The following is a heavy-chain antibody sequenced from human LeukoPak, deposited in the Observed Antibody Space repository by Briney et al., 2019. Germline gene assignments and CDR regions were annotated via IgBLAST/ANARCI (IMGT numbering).Heavy chain of an antibody. CDR2: VNPRGGST. J-gene: IGHJ4*02. D-gene: IGHD2-15*01. CDR3: ARDLGYCSSGTCPYFDN. Sequence: ASVKVSCKASGYTFTSFIIHWVRQAPGQGLEWMGRVNPRGGSTNYARKFQGRVTMTRDTSANTVYMELNSLRPEDTAIYYCARDLGYCSSGTCPYFDNWGLGTLVTISS. CDR1: GYTFTSFI. V-gene: IGHV1-46*01.